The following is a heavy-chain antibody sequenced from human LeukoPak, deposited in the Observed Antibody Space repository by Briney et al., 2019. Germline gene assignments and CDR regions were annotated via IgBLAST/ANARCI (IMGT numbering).Heavy chain of an antibody. CDR3: ARGSGGSRSYYYYYYYMDV. CDR1: GYTFTGYY. V-gene: IGHV1-2*02. J-gene: IGHJ6*03. D-gene: IGHD2-15*01. Sequence: ASVKVSCKASGYTFTGYYMHWVRQAPGQGLEWMGWINPNSGGTNYAQKFQGRVTMTRDTSISTAYMELRSLRSEDTAVYYCARGSGGSRSYYYYYYYMDVWGKGTTVTVSS. CDR2: INPNSGGT.